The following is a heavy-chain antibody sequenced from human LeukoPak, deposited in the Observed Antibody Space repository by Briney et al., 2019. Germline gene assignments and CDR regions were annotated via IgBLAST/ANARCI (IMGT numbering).Heavy chain of an antibody. Sequence: GASVKVSCKASGYTFTGYYMHWVRQAPGQGLEWMGWINPNSGGTNYAQKFQGRVTMTRDTSISTAYMELSRLRSDDTAVYYCARVPRMDWSGYYKGNYFDYWGQGTLVTVSS. CDR3: ARVPRMDWSGYYKGNYFDY. D-gene: IGHD3-3*01. CDR2: INPNSGGT. V-gene: IGHV1-2*02. J-gene: IGHJ4*02. CDR1: GYTFTGYY.